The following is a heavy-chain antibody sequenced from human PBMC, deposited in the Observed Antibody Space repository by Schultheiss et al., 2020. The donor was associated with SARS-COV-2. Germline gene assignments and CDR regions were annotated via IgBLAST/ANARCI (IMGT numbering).Heavy chain of an antibody. CDR2: IYWDDDK. Sequence: QTLSLTCTVSGGSISSYYWSWIRQPPGKALEWLALIYWDDDKRYSPSLKSRLTISKDTSKNQVVLTMTNMDPVDTATYYCARIVMVRGLMYDAFDIWGQGTMVTVSS. CDR1: GGSISSYYW. CDR3: ARIVMVRGLMYDAFDI. D-gene: IGHD3-10*01. J-gene: IGHJ3*02. V-gene: IGHV2-5*08.